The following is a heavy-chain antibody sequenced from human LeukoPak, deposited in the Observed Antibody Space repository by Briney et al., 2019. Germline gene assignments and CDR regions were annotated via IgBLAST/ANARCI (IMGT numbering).Heavy chain of an antibody. J-gene: IGHJ4*02. V-gene: IGHV3-23*01. CDR2: ISGSGGST. D-gene: IGHD1-26*01. CDR1: GFTFSSYA. Sequence: GGSLRLSCAASGFTFSSYAMSWVRQAPGKGPEWVSAISGSGGSTYYADSVKGRFTISRDNSKNTLYLQMNSLRAEDTAVYYCAKAPNIVGATGFLDYWGQGTLVTVSS. CDR3: AKAPNIVGATGFLDY.